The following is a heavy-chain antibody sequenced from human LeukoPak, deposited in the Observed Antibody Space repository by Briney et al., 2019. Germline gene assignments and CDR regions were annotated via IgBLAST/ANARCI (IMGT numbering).Heavy chain of an antibody. CDR1: GGSISSGSYY. V-gene: IGHV4-61*02. Sequence: SETLSLTCTVSGGSISSGSYYWSWIRQPAGKGLEWIGRIYTSGSTNYNPSLKSRVTISVDTSKNQFSLKLSSVTAADTAVYYCARATHSSGWYVGGGFDYWGQGTLVTVSS. D-gene: IGHD6-19*01. CDR3: ARATHSSGWYVGGGFDY. CDR2: IYTSGST. J-gene: IGHJ4*02.